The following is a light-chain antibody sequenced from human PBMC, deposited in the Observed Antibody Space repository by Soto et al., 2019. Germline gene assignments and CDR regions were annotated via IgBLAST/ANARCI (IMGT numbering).Light chain of an antibody. Sequence: EIVMTQSPATLSVSPGERASLSCRASQSVNGNLAWYQQKPGQAPRLLIYGASTRATGIPARFSGSGSGTEFTLTISSLQPEDFAVYYCQQYNNWPPRTFGQGTKLEIK. CDR1: QSVNGN. CDR2: GAS. V-gene: IGKV3-15*01. CDR3: QQYNNWPPRT. J-gene: IGKJ2*01.